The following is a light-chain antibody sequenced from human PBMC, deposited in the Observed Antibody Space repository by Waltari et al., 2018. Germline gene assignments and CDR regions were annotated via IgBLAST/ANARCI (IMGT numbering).Light chain of an antibody. Sequence: SYELTQPPSLSVSPGQTARIPCSGHDFPKENPYRFQQKPCQAPVLVIYRVTERPSGNPERFSGSRSGTTVTLTISGVQAEDEADYYCQSADSSGSYVQFGGGTKLTVL. CDR2: RVT. CDR3: QSADSSGSYVQ. CDR1: DFPKEN. J-gene: IGLJ2*01. V-gene: IGLV3-25*03.